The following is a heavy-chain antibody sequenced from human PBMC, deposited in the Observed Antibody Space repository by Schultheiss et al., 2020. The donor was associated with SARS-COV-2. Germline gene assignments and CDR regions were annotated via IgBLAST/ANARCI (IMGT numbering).Heavy chain of an antibody. Sequence: SETLSLTCTVSGGSISSGGYYWSWIRQHPGKGLEWIGYIYYSGSTNYNPSLKSRVTISADTSKNQFSLKLSSVTAADTTVYYCARGPDLDIVVVPAAIPFDYWGQGTLVTVSS. CDR1: GGSISSGGYY. CDR3: ARGPDLDIVVVPAAIPFDY. D-gene: IGHD2-2*03. V-gene: IGHV4-31*03. CDR2: IYYSGST. J-gene: IGHJ4*02.